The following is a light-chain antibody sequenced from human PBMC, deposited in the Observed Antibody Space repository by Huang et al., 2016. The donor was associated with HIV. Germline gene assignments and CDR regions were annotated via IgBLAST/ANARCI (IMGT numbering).Light chain of an antibody. Sequence: ASQLTQSPSPLSASLGDTITITCRASQGIRVDLGWFQQKPGQAPKLLIYAASTLQSGVPSRFSGTASGTDFFTLTINNLQPEDFATYYCLQDYNYPITFGQGTRLDI. CDR1: QGIRVD. CDR2: AAS. J-gene: IGKJ5*01. V-gene: IGKV1-6*02. CDR3: LQDYNYPIT.